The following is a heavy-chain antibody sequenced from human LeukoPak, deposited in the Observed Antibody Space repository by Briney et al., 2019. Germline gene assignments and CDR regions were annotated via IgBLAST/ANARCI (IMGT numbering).Heavy chain of an antibody. CDR2: INHSGST. J-gene: IGHJ4*02. CDR3: ARAPSNVWGSYDS. D-gene: IGHD3-16*01. Sequence: SEILSLTCAVYGGSFSGHYWTWIRQTPGKGLEWIGEINHSGSTNSNLSLKSRVAISVDMSKNQFSLKVTSVTAADSAVYYCARAPSNVWGSYDSWGQGTPVTVSS. CDR1: GGSFSGHY. V-gene: IGHV4-34*01.